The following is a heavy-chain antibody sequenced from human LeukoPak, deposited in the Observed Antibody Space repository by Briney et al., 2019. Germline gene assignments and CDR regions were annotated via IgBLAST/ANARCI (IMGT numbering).Heavy chain of an antibody. CDR3: AKDLAPYGPPVGY. V-gene: IGHV3-30*18. J-gene: IGHJ4*02. CDR2: ISYDGSNK. Sequence: QPGRSLRLSCAASGFTFRSYGMHWVRQAPGKGLEWVAVISYDGSNKYYADSVKGRFTISRDNSKNTLYLQMNSLRAEDTAVYYCAKDLAPYGPPVGYWGQGTLVTVSS. CDR1: GFTFRSYG. D-gene: IGHD4-17*01.